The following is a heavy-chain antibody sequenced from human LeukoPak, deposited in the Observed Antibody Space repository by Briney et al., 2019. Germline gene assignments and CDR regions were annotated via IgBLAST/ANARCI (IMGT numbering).Heavy chain of an antibody. CDR3: ATENIRYSGSNGNFDY. CDR2: FDPEDGET. Sequence: GASVKVSCKVSGYTLTELCMHWVRQAPGKGLEWMGGFDPEDGETIYAQKFQGRVTMTEDTSTDTAYMELSSLRSEDTAVYYCATENIRYSGSNGNFDYWGQGTLVTVSS. J-gene: IGHJ4*02. CDR1: GYTLTELC. V-gene: IGHV1-24*01. D-gene: IGHD1-26*01.